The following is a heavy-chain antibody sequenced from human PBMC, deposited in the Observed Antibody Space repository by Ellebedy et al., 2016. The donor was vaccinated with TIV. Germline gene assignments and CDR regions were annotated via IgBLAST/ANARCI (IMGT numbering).Heavy chain of an antibody. D-gene: IGHD1-1*01. V-gene: IGHV3-48*02. Sequence: GGSLRLXCAASGFTFSDYSMNWVRQAPGRGLEWISFISGDSRTIYYAHSVSGRFAISRDNAKNPLYLQLNSLRDEDTAVYYCARNIIPAVRPTTFDYWGQGSLVTVSS. CDR3: ARNIIPAVRPTTFDY. J-gene: IGHJ4*02. CDR2: ISGDSRTI. CDR1: GFTFSDYS.